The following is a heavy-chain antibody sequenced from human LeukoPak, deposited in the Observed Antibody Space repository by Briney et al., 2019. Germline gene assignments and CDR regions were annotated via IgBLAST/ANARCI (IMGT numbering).Heavy chain of an antibody. J-gene: IGHJ5*02. D-gene: IGHD3-16*01. V-gene: IGHV4-39*07. CDR2: IYYSVTT. CDR1: GGSISSSDYY. Sequence: SETLSLTCTVSGGSISSSDYYWGWIRQPPGKGLEWIGSIYYSVTTYYNPSLKSRVTISVDTSKNQFSLKLNSVTAADTAVYYCARGMVMITFGGVRDWFDPWGQGTLVTVSS. CDR3: ARGMVMITFGGVRDWFDP.